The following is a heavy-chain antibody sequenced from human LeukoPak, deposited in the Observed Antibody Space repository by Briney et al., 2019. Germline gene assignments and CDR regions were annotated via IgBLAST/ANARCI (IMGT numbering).Heavy chain of an antibody. J-gene: IGHJ1*01. CDR3: ARGAAPAYSRAGFWFFQH. Sequence: GGSLRLSCAASGFTVSSNYMSWVRQAPGKGLEWVSVIYSGGSTYYADSVRGRFTISGDNSKNTLYLQMNSLRAEDTAVYYCARGAAPAYSRAGFWFFQHWGQGTLVTVSS. D-gene: IGHD2-15*01. CDR2: IYSGGST. V-gene: IGHV3-53*01. CDR1: GFTVSSNY.